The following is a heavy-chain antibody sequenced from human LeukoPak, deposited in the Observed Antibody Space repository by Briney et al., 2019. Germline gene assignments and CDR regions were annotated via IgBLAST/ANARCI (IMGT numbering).Heavy chain of an antibody. D-gene: IGHD2-15*01. CDR2: ISYDGTNK. V-gene: IGHV3-30*18. CDR1: GVTFSNFG. CDR3: AKDRAYCSGGSCNHFDY. J-gene: IGHJ4*02. Sequence: GRSLRLSCAASGVTFSNFGMHWVRQAPGKGLEWVALISYDGTNKYYADSVKGRFTISRDNSKNTLYLQMNSLRAEDTAVYYCAKDRAYCSGGSCNHFDYWGQGTLVTVSS.